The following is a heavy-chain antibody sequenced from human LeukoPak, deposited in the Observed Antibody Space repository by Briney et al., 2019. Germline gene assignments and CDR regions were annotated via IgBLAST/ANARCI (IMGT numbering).Heavy chain of an antibody. D-gene: IGHD4-23*01. V-gene: IGHV3-21*01. CDR3: ARDPNYGGNSAGDY. J-gene: IGHJ4*02. CDR1: GFTFSSYS. Sequence: GGSLGLSCAASGFTFSSYSMNWVRQAPGKGLEWVSSISSSSSYIYYADSVKGRFTISRDNAKNSLYLQMNSLRAEDTAVYYCARDPNYGGNSAGDYWGQGTLVTVSS. CDR2: ISSSSSYI.